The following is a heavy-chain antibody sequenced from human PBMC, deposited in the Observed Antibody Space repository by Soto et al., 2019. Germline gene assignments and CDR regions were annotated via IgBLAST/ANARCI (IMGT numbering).Heavy chain of an antibody. J-gene: IGHJ4*02. CDR1: GYTFTSYG. V-gene: IGHV1-18*01. CDR2: ISAYNGNT. D-gene: IGHD2-8*01. Sequence: ASVKVSCKASGYTFTSYGIGWVRQAPGQGLEWMGWISAYNGNTNYAQKLQGRVTMTTDTSTSTAYMELRSLRSDDTAVYYCARELSYCTNGVCYLNYWGQGTLVTVSS. CDR3: ARELSYCTNGVCYLNY.